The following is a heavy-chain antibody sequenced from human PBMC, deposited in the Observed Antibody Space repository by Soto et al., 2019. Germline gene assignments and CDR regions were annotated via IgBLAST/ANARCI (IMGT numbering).Heavy chain of an antibody. D-gene: IGHD4-17*01. CDR3: ARDRGIIYGDYVDY. J-gene: IGHJ4*02. V-gene: IGHV4-59*01. CDR1: GGSISSYY. CDR2: IYYSGST. Sequence: SETLSLTCTVSGGSISSYYWSWIRQPPGKGLEWIGYIYYSGSTNYNPSLKSRVTISVDTSKNQFSLKLSSVTAADTAVYYCARDRGIIYGDYVDYWGQGTLVTSPQ.